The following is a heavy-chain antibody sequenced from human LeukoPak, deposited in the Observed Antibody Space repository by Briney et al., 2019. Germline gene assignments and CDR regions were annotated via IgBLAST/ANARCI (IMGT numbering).Heavy chain of an antibody. Sequence: GRSLRLSCAASGFTFSSYAMHWVRQAPGKGLEWVAAISYDGSNKYYADSVKGRFTISRDNSKNTPYLQMNSLRAEDTAVYYCARDVEHPAGYSSSQPNWFDPWGQGTLVTVSS. CDR2: ISYDGSNK. D-gene: IGHD6-13*01. CDR1: GFTFSSYA. CDR3: ARDVEHPAGYSSSQPNWFDP. J-gene: IGHJ5*02. V-gene: IGHV3-30-3*01.